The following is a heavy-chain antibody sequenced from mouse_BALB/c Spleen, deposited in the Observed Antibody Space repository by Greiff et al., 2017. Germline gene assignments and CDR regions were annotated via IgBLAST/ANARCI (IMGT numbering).Heavy chain of an antibody. CDR3: AREITTVVAGRMDY. CDR1: GFTFSSYA. D-gene: IGHD1-1*01. Sequence: DVMLVESGGGLVKPGGSLKLSCAASGFTFSSYAMSWVRQTPEKRLEWVASISSGGSTYYPDSVKGRFTISRDNARNILYLQMSSLRSEDTAMYYCAREITTVVAGRMDYWVKEPQSPSPQ. V-gene: IGHV5-6-5*01. CDR2: ISSGGST. J-gene: IGHJ4*01.